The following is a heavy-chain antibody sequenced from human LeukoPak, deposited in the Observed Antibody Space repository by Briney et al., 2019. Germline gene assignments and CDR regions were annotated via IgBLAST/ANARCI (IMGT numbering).Heavy chain of an antibody. CDR1: GFTFSSDY. J-gene: IGHJ6*03. D-gene: IGHD5-12*01. Sequence: GGSLRLSCTASGFTFSSDYMSWVRQAPGEGLEGGSGIYSGGSTNYSDSFMDRCTTTSDNSKNTLFLPQNSFRADDTALYYFVRVTFGGYVSYYYYIDVWGKGTTVTISS. V-gene: IGHV3-53*01. CDR2: IYSGGST. CDR3: VRVTFGGYVSYYYYIDV.